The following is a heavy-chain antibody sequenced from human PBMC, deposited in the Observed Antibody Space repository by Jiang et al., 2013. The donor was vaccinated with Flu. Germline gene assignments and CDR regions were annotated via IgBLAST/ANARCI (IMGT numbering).Heavy chain of an antibody. CDR1: GDGVSSNSAA. CDR2: TYYRSKWYN. D-gene: IGHD2-15*01. Sequence: ISGDGVSSNSAAWNWIRQSPSRGLEWLGRTYYRSKWYNDYAVSVKSRITINPDTSKNQFSLQLNSVTPEDTAVYYCAKERGVWCSGGSCYSGWFDPWGQGTLVTVSS. V-gene: IGHV6-1*01. CDR3: AKERGVWCSGGSCYSGWFDP. J-gene: IGHJ5*02.